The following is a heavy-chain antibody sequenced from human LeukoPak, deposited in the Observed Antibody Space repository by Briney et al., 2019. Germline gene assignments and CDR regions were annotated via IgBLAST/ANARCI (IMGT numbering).Heavy chain of an antibody. V-gene: IGHV4-59*01. Sequence: PSETLSLTCTVSGGSISSDYWSWIRQPPGKGVEWIGYIYYSGSTTYNTPLNSRVTISVDTSKNQFSLKLSSVTAADTAVYYCARVVFNGYNYRINPYFDYWGQGTLVTVSS. CDR1: GGSISSDY. D-gene: IGHD5-24*01. J-gene: IGHJ4*02. CDR2: IYYSGST. CDR3: ARVVFNGYNYRINPYFDY.